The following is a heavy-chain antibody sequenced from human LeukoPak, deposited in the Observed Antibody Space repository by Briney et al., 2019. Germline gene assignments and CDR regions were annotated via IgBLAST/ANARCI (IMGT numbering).Heavy chain of an antibody. CDR3: VRYYDPPVGDAFDI. V-gene: IGHV3-7*01. CDR2: RKTDGTKK. Sequence: GGSLSLSCVAYAFTLGGDWMGWVRQAPGEGREWVANRKTDGTKKYEVDAVKRRFTISRDNAKTSQYLQLNSMRAEDTAVYYCVRYYDPPVGDAFDIWGPGTMVTVSS. CDR1: AFTLGGDW. J-gene: IGHJ3*02. D-gene: IGHD3-22*01.